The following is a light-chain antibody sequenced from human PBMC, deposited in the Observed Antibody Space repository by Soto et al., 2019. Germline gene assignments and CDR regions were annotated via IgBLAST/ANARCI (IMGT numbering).Light chain of an antibody. CDR3: QQYGRI. Sequence: EIVLTQSPGTLSLSPGERATLSCRASQSVSSSYLAWYQQKPGQAPRLLIYGESSRATGIPDRLSGSGSGTYFTLTISRVEPEDFEEYYCQQYGRIFGQGTRLETK. J-gene: IGKJ5*01. CDR2: GES. V-gene: IGKV3-20*01. CDR1: QSVSSSY.